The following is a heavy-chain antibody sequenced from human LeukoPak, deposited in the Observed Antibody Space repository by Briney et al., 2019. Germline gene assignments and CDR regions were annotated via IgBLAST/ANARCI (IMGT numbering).Heavy chain of an antibody. CDR3: ARLDLWFGELLKFDY. D-gene: IGHD3-10*01. V-gene: IGHV4-34*01. J-gene: IGHJ4*02. CDR2: INHSGST. Sequence: SETLSLTCAVYGGSFSGYYWSWIRQPPGKGLEWIGEINHSGSTNYNPSLKSRVTISVDTSKNQFSLKLSSVTAADTAVYYCARLDLWFGELLKFDYWGQGTLVTVSS. CDR1: GGSFSGYY.